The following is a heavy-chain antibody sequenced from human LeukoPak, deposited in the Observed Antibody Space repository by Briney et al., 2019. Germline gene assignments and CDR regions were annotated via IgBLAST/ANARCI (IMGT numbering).Heavy chain of an antibody. V-gene: IGHV4-59*01. J-gene: IGHJ5*02. D-gene: IGHD6-19*01. CDR2: IFYSGST. CDR3: ASSIAVAGTGWFDP. Sequence: SETLSLTCTVSGGSISSYYWSCIRQPPGKGLEWIGYIFYSGSTNYNPSLKSRVTISVDTSKNQFSLKLSSVTAADAAVYYCASSIAVAGTGWFDPWGQGTLVTVSS. CDR1: GGSISSYY.